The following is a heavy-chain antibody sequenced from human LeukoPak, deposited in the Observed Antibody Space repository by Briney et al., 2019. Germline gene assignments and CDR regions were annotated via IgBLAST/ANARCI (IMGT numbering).Heavy chain of an antibody. D-gene: IGHD4-17*01. J-gene: IGHJ4*02. CDR3: ARATPYGDSNFDY. CDR1: GYTFTSYD. Sequence: ASVKVSCKASGYTFTSYDINWVRQATGQGLEWMGWMNPNSGNTGYAQKFQGRVTMTRDMSTSTVYMELSSLRSEDTAVYYCARATPYGDSNFDYWGQGTLVTVSS. V-gene: IGHV1-8*01. CDR2: MNPNSGNT.